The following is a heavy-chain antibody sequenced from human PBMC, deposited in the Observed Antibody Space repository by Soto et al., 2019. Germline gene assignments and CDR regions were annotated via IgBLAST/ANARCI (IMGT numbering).Heavy chain of an antibody. D-gene: IGHD3-22*01. CDR3: AKDGTYYYDSSRYYYGGDYFDY. CDR2: ISGSGGST. J-gene: IGHJ4*02. V-gene: IGHV3-23*01. CDR1: GFTFSSYA. Sequence: EVQLLESGGGLVQPGGSLRLSCAASGFTFSSYAMSWVRQAPGKGLEWVSAISGSGGSTYYADSVKGRFTISRDNSKNSLYLQMNSLRAEDTAVYYCAKDGTYYYDSSRYYYGGDYFDYWGQGTLVTVSS.